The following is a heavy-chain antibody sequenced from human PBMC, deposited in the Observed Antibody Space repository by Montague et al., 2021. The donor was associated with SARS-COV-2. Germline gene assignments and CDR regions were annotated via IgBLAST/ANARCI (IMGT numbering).Heavy chain of an antibody. Sequence: SLRLSCAASGFTVSSNYMSWVRQAPGKGLGWVSVIYSGGSTYYADSVKGRFTISRHNSKNTLYLQMNSLRVEDTAVYYCARDLTYGSGRSYYYYGMDVWGQGTTVTVSS. D-gene: IGHD3-10*01. CDR2: IYSGGST. CDR1: GFTVSSNY. J-gene: IGHJ6*02. CDR3: ARDLTYGSGRSYYYYGMDV. V-gene: IGHV3-53*04.